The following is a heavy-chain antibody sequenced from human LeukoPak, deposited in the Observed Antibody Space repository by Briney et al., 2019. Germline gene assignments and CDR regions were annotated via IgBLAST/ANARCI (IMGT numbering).Heavy chain of an antibody. CDR3: ARQWRWLLWPNNRLDP. Sequence: PSETLSLTCAVYGGSFSGYYWSWIRQPPGKGLEWIGEINHSGSTNYNPSLKSRVTISVDTSKNQFSLKLSSVTAADTAVYYCARQWRWLLWPNNRLDPWGQGTLVTVSS. D-gene: IGHD3-10*01. CDR1: GGSFSGYY. CDR2: INHSGST. V-gene: IGHV4-34*01. J-gene: IGHJ5*02.